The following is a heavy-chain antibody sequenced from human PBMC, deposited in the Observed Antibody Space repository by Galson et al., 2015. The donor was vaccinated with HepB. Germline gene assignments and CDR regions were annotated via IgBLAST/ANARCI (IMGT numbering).Heavy chain of an antibody. CDR3: ARDLRGYSYGHADYYYYGMDV. CDR1: GFAFSSYS. D-gene: IGHD5-18*01. CDR2: ISSSSSYI. V-gene: IGHV3-21*01. J-gene: IGHJ6*02. Sequence: SLRLSCAASGFAFSSYSMNWVRQAPGKGLEWVSSISSSSSYIYYADSVKGRFTISRDNAKNSLYLQMNSLRAEDTAVYYRARDLRGYSYGHADYYYYGMDVWGQGTTVTVSS.